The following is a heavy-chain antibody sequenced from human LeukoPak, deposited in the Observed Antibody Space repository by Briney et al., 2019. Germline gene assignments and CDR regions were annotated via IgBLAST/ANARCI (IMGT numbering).Heavy chain of an antibody. CDR2: MRGKAEGETT. V-gene: IGHV3-49*04. Sequence: GGSLRPSCTGSGFTFGGYTMSWVRQAPGMGLEWVALMRGKAEGETTEYAASVKGRFSISRDDSKSIAFLQMNSLKTDDTAVYYCTRDLSGTTWYFDYWGQGTLVTVSS. CDR3: TRDLSGTTWYFDY. CDR1: GFTFGGYT. D-gene: IGHD6-13*01. J-gene: IGHJ4*02.